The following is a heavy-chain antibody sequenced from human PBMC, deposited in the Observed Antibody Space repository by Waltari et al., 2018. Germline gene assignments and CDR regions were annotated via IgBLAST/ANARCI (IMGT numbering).Heavy chain of an antibody. D-gene: IGHD4-17*01. Sequence: VQLVQSGAEVTKPGESLRISCQASGYSFTSYWIAWVRQMPGKGLEWMGIIFPGGSDPRYNPSFQGQVTISADKSVSTAYLQWSSLKASDTAMYYCARYYSDNDILEYWGQGTLVTVSS. J-gene: IGHJ4*02. CDR1: GYSFTSYW. V-gene: IGHV5-51*01. CDR2: IFPGGSDP. CDR3: ARYYSDNDILEY.